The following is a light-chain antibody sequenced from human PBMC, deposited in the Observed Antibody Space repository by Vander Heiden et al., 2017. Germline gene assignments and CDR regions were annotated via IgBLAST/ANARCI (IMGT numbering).Light chain of an antibody. CDR3: RQAKQFPIT. CDR2: KIS. Sequence: DIVMTQTPLSSPVTLGQPASISCRSSQSLVHSGGNTYLSWLQQRPGQPPRLLIYKISNRCSGVPDRFSGSGAGTDFTLKISRVEAEDVGVYYCRQAKQFPITFGQGTLLEIK. CDR1: QSLVHSGGNTY. J-gene: IGKJ5*01. V-gene: IGKV2-24*01.